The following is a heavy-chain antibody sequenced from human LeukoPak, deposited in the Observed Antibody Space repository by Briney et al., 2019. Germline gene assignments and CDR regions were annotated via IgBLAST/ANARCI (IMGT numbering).Heavy chain of an antibody. Sequence: GGSLRLSCAASGFTFSSYSMTWVRQAPGKGLEWVSSISSSSSYIYCADSVKGRFTISRDNAKNSLYLQMNSLRAEDTAVYYCARATYYYDSSAPFDYWGQGTLVTVSS. CDR2: ISSSSSYI. V-gene: IGHV3-21*01. CDR3: ARATYYYDSSAPFDY. J-gene: IGHJ4*02. D-gene: IGHD3-22*01. CDR1: GFTFSSYS.